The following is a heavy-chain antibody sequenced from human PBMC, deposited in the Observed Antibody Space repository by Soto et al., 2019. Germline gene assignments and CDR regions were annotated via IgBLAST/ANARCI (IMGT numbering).Heavy chain of an antibody. CDR2: ISASNGNT. CDR3: ARQQWLYRYYGMDV. Sequence: QVQLVQSGAEVKKPGASVKVSCKDSGYTFTTYGISWVRQAPGQGLEWMGWISASNGNTNYAQKIQGRVTMITDTSPSTAYVELRSVTSGDPAVYCCARQQWLYRYYGMDVWGQGTTVRVSS. D-gene: IGHD6-19*01. V-gene: IGHV1-18*01. CDR1: GYTFTTYG. J-gene: IGHJ6*02.